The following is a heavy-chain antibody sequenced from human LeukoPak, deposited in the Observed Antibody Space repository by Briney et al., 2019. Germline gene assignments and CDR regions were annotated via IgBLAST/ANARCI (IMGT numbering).Heavy chain of an antibody. V-gene: IGHV4-4*07. D-gene: IGHD6-19*01. J-gene: IGHJ4*02. Sequence: SETLSLTCTVSGGSISSYYWSWIRQPAGKGLEWIGRIYSTGSTKYSPSLESRLTMSLDTSKDQFSLKLTSVTAADTAVYYCARGVVVAGLRYYFDSWGQGSLSVSPQ. CDR1: GGSISSYY. CDR2: IYSTGST. CDR3: ARGVVVAGLRYYFDS.